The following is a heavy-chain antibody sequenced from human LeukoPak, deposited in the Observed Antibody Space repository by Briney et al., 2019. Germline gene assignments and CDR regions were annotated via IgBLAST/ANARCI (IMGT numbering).Heavy chain of an antibody. CDR1: GFTFSSYA. D-gene: IGHD3-3*01. V-gene: IGHV3-23*01. J-gene: IGHJ4*02. CDR3: ARDRIHYDFWSGLDG. CDR2: ISGSGGST. Sequence: GGSLRLSCAASGFTFSSYAMSWVRQAPGKGLEWVSAISGSGGSTYYADSVKGRFTISRDNSKNSLYLQMNSLRAEDTAVYYCARDRIHYDFWSGLDGWGQGTLVTVSS.